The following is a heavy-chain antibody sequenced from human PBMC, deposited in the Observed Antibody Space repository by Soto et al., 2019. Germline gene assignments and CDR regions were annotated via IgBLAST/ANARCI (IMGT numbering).Heavy chain of an antibody. D-gene: IGHD5-18*01. CDR3: ARLNTAMALTAYYYYYMDV. V-gene: IGHV4-59*08. Sequence: SETLSLTCTVSGGSISSYYWSWIRQPPGKGLEWIGYIYYSGSTNYNPSLKSRVTISVDTSKNQFSLKLSSVTAADTAVYYCARLNTAMALTAYYYYYMDVWGKGTTVTVSS. CDR2: IYYSGST. J-gene: IGHJ6*03. CDR1: GGSISSYY.